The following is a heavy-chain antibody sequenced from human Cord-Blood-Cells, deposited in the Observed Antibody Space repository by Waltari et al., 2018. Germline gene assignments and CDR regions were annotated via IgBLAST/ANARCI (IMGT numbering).Heavy chain of an antibody. CDR1: GDSVSSNSAA. V-gene: IGHV6-1*01. CDR3: AREGGPYNWNYFYFDY. Sequence: QVQLQQSGPGLVKPSQTLSLTCAISGDSVSSNSAAWNWIRQSPSRGLEWLGRTYYGSKGYNDYAVSVKSRITINPDTSKNQFSLQLNSVTPEDTAVYYCAREGGPYNWNYFYFDYWGQGTLVTVSS. CDR2: TYYGSKGYN. D-gene: IGHD1-7*01. J-gene: IGHJ4*02.